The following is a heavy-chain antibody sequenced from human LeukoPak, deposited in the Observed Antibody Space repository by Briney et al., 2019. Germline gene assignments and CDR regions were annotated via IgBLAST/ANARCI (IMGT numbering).Heavy chain of an antibody. CDR3: ARETIWSGYYHFDD. Sequence: GSLRLSCVASNFTFSTYTMHWVRQAPGKGLGWVAVISYHGGNKYYADSVKGRFTISRDNAKSTLYLQMNSLRAEDTAVYYCARETIWSGYYHFDDWGQGTLVTVSS. CDR2: ISYHGGNK. CDR1: NFTFSTYT. V-gene: IGHV3-30-3*01. J-gene: IGHJ4*02. D-gene: IGHD3-3*01.